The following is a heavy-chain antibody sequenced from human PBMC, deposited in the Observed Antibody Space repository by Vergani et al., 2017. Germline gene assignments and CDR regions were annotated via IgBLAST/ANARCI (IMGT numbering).Heavy chain of an antibody. D-gene: IGHD2-2*03. V-gene: IGHV5-51*01. CDR3: ARHGYCSSTSCEGGYYYYGMDV. CDR2: IYAGDSDV. Sequence: EKQLVQSGSETKKPGESLKISCQAFGYIFSNFWIGWVRQRPGRGLEWMGIIYAGDSDVRYSPSFQGQVTMSVDKSLSTAYLQWSSLKASDTATYYCARHGYCSSTSCEGGYYYYGMDVWGQGTTVTVSS. CDR1: GYIFSNFW. J-gene: IGHJ6*02.